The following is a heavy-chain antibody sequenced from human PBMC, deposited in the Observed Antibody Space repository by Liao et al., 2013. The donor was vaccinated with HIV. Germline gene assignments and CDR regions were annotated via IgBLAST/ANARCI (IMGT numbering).Heavy chain of an antibody. J-gene: IGHJ3*02. CDR1: GGSIGSSSYY. CDR3: AKDPGIFGPGDAFDI. V-gene: IGHV4-39*07. Sequence: QLQLQESGPGLVKPSETLSLTCTVSGGSIGSSSYYWGWIRQPPGKGLEWIGTIYYSGSSYYNPSLKSRVTISVDTSKNQFSLKLNSVTAADTAVYYCAKDPGIFGPGDAFDIWGQGTMVTVSS. D-gene: IGHD3/OR15-3a*01. CDR2: IYYSGSS.